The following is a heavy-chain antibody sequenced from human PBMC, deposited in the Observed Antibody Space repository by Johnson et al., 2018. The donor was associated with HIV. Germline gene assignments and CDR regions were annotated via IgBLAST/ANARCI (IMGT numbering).Heavy chain of an antibody. V-gene: IGHV3-30*17. CDR2: ISYDGANK. CDR1: GITFSASA. J-gene: IGHJ3*02. CDR3: AREWGEGAFDI. Sequence: VQLVESGGGVVQPGRSLRLSCAASGITFSASAMHWIRQAPGKGLQWVSFISYDGANKDYADTVKGRFTISRDYVKNTLYLQMNSLTTEDTAVYYCAREWGEGAFDIWGQGTMVTVSS. D-gene: IGHD3-16*01.